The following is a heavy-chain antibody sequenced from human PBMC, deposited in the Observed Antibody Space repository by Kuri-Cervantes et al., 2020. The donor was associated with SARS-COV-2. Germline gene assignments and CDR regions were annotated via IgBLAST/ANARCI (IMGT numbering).Heavy chain of an antibody. D-gene: IGHD2-2*01. CDR3: ARGHIVVVPAARNWFDP. Sequence: SETLSLTCTVSGGSISSSSYYWSWIRQPPGTGLEWIGEINHSGSTNYNPSLKSRVTISVDTSKNQFSLKLSSVTAADTAVYYCARGHIVVVPAARNWFDPWGQGTLVTVSS. V-gene: IGHV4-39*07. J-gene: IGHJ5*02. CDR1: GGSISSSSYY. CDR2: INHSGST.